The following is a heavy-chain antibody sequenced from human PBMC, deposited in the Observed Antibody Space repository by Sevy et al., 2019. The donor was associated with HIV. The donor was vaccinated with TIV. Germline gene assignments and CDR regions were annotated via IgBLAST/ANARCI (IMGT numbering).Heavy chain of an antibody. J-gene: IGHJ6*02. CDR2: ISGSGGST. Sequence: GGSLRLSCAASGFTFSSYAMSWVRQAPGKGLEWGAAISGSGGSTYYADSVKGRFTISRDNSKNTLYLQMNSLRAEDTAVYYCAKDAVAAGHYYYYYYCMDVWGQGTTVTVSS. CDR3: AKDAVAAGHYYYYYYCMDV. D-gene: IGHD6-25*01. CDR1: GFTFSSYA. V-gene: IGHV3-23*01.